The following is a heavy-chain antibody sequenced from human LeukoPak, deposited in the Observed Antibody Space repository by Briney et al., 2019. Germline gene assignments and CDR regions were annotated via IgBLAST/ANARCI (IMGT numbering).Heavy chain of an antibody. D-gene: IGHD4-17*01. CDR3: ARGRGATSNFDN. CDR2: ISASGDGT. J-gene: IGHJ4*02. V-gene: IGHV3-23*01. Sequence: PGGSLILSCAASGFTFSSDAMSWVRQAPGKGLEWVSTISASGDGTYYADSVKGRFTVSRDNSKNALSLQMNSLRGEDTAVYYCARGRGATSNFDNWGQGTLVTVSS. CDR1: GFTFSSDA.